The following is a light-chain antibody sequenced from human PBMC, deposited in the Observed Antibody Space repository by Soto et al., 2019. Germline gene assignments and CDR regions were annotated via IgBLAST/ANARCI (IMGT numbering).Light chain of an antibody. J-gene: IGKJ4*01. CDR1: QSVSSN. CDR3: QQYNKWPLT. Sequence: EIVMTQSPATLSVSPGERATLSCRASQSVSSNLGWYQQKPGQAPRLLIYGASTRATGIPARFSGSGSGTDFTLTISSLQSEDFAVYVCQQYNKWPLTFGGGTKVDIK. V-gene: IGKV3-15*01. CDR2: GAS.